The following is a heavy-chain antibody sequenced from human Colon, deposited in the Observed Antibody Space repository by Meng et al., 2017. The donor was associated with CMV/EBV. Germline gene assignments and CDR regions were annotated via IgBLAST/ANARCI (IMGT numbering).Heavy chain of an antibody. CDR3: ARDSSVPDIVVVPAALYYYYGMDV. V-gene: IGHV1-18*01. D-gene: IGHD2-2*01. J-gene: IGHJ6*02. Sequence: ASVKVSCKASGYTFTSYGISWVRQAPGQGLEWMGWISAYNGNTNYAQKLQGRVTMTTDTSTSTAYMELRSLRSDDTAVYYCARDSSVPDIVVVPAALYYYYGMDVWGQGTTVTVSS. CDR2: ISAYNGNT. CDR1: GYTFTSYG.